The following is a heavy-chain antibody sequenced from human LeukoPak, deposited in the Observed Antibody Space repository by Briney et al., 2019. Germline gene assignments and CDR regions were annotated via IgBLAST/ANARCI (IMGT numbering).Heavy chain of an antibody. J-gene: IGHJ4*02. CDR1: GYTFTGYY. Sequence: ASVKVSCKASGYTFTGYYMHWVRQAPGQGLEWMGWINPNSGGTNYAQKFQGRVTMTRDTSISTAYMELSRLRSDDTAVYYCARGAGWGAGPAIWSDYWGQGTLVTVSS. D-gene: IGHD3-10*01. CDR2: INPNSGGT. CDR3: ARGAGWGAGPAIWSDY. V-gene: IGHV1-2*02.